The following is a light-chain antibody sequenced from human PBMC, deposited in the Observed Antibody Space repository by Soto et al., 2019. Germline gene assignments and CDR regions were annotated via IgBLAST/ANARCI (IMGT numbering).Light chain of an antibody. V-gene: IGKV3-11*01. CDR3: LQRSNWPFT. CDR2: DAS. Sequence: DIAWPKAPAPLPLPQGEIATPSCRASQRFTTNLAGFQRNPGQAPRLLIYDASNPATGIQARFSGSGSGTDFTLTISSLEPEDFAVYYCLQRSNWPFTFGGGTRVEIK. CDR1: QRFTTN. J-gene: IGKJ4*01.